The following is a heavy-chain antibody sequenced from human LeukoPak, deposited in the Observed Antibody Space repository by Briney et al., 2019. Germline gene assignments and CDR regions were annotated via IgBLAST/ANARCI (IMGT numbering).Heavy chain of an antibody. J-gene: IGHJ4*02. D-gene: IGHD2-21*01. V-gene: IGHV1-3*01. Sequence: ASVKVSCKASGYTFPSYTMHWVRQAPGQRLEWMGWINAGNGNTKHSQKFQGRVTITRDTSVSTAYMELSSLTSEDTAVYYCAGGDLALDYWGQGTLVTVSS. CDR1: GYTFPSYT. CDR2: INAGNGNT. CDR3: AGGDLALDY.